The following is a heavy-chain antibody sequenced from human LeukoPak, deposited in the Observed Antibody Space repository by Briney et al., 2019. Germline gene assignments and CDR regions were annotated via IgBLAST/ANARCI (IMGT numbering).Heavy chain of an antibody. CDR1: GFTFSSYG. CDR3: ARVGSRYCSGANCYDGF. CDR2: ISYDGSNK. J-gene: IGHJ4*02. Sequence: GGSLRLSCAASGFTFSSYGMHWVRQAPGKGLEWVAFISYDGSNKYYADYVKGRFTISRDNSKNTLYLQMNNLRAEDTAIYYCARVGSRYCSGANCYDGFWGQGTLVSVSS. V-gene: IGHV3-30*03. D-gene: IGHD2-15*01.